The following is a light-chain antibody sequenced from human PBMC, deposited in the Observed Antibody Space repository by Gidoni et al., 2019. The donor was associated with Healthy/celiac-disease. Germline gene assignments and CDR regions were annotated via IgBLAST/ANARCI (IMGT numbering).Light chain of an antibody. V-gene: IGKV3-11*01. CDR1: QSVSSY. CDR2: DAS. J-gene: IGKJ2*01. Sequence: IVLTQSPATLSLSPGERATISCRASQSVSSYLAWYQQKPGQAPRLLIYDASNSATGIPARFSGSGSGTDFTLTISSLEPEDFAVYYCQQRSNWPPRYTFGQGTKLEIK. CDR3: QQRSNWPPRYT.